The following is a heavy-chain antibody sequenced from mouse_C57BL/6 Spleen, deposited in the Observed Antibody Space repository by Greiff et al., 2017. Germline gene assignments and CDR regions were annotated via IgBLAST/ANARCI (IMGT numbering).Heavy chain of an antibody. CDR3: AREALAYYAMDY. Sequence: VQLQQSGAELVKPGASVKISCKASGYAFSSYWMNWVKQRPGKGLEWIGQIYPGDGDTNYNGKFKGKATLTADKSSSTAYMQLSSLTSEDSAVYFCAREALAYYAMDYWGQGTSVTVSS. J-gene: IGHJ4*01. CDR2: IYPGDGDT. V-gene: IGHV1-80*01. CDR1: GYAFSSYW. D-gene: IGHD3-2*02.